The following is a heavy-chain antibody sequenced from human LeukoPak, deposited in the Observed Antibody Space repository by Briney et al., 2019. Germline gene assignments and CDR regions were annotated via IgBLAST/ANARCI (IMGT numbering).Heavy chain of an antibody. D-gene: IGHD3-22*01. CDR3: TTADYYDSSGY. CDR2: INHSGST. J-gene: IGHJ4*02. V-gene: IGHV4-34*01. Sequence: SETLSLTCAVYGGSFSGYYWSWIRQPPGKGLEWIGEINHSGSTNYNPSLKSRVTISVDTSKNQFSLKLSYVTAADTAVYYCTTADYYDSSGYWGQGTLVTVSS. CDR1: GGSFSGYY.